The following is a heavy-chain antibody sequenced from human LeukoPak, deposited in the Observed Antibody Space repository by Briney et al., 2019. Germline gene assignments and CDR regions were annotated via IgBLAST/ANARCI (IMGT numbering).Heavy chain of an antibody. D-gene: IGHD2-2*01. Sequence: NTSETLSLTCTVSGGSISSSSYYWGWIRQPPGKGLEWIGSIYTSGSTNYNPSLKSRVTISVDTSKNQFSLKLSSVTAADTAVYYCARVVVVPAAIFYYYYYMDVWGKGTTVTVSS. CDR2: IYTSGST. CDR3: ARVVVVPAAIFYYYYYMDV. J-gene: IGHJ6*03. CDR1: GGSISSSSYY. V-gene: IGHV4-39*07.